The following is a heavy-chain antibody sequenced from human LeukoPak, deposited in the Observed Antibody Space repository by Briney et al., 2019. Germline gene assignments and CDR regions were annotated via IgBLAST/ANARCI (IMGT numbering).Heavy chain of an antibody. CDR2: VYTSGST. CDR1: GGSISSYY. V-gene: IGHV4-4*07. Sequence: SETLSLTCTVSGGSISSYYWSWIRQPAGKGLERIGRVYTSGSTNYNPSLQSRVTMSVDTSKNQFSLKLSSVTAADTAIYYCARDSRGSGSYYSDFDYWGQGTLVTVSS. CDR3: ARDSRGSGSYYSDFDY. J-gene: IGHJ4*02. D-gene: IGHD3-10*01.